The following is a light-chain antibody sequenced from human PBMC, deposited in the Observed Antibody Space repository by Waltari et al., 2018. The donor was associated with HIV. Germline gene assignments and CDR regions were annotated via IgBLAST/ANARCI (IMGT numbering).Light chain of an antibody. CDR3: NSRDSSGVV. CDR1: SLGNYF. CDR2: GKN. Sequence: SSELTQDPAVSVALGQTVRITCKGVSLGNYFASWYQQKPGQVPVLVIYGKNNRPSGIPDRFSVSSSGTTASLIITGAQAEDEADYYCNSRDSSGVVFGGGTKLTVL. V-gene: IGLV3-19*01. J-gene: IGLJ2*01.